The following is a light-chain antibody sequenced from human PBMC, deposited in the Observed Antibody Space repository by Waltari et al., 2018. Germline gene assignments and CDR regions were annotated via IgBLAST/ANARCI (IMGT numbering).Light chain of an antibody. CDR3: QSYDSSNHVV. CDR2: EDN. Sequence: NFMLTQPHSVSESPGKTVTISCTRSSGSIASNYVQWYQQRPGSAPTTVIYEDNQRPSGLPDRFSGSIDSSSNPASLTISGLKTEDEADYYCQSYDSSNHVVFGGGTKLTVL. V-gene: IGLV6-57*04. CDR1: SGSIASNY. J-gene: IGLJ2*01.